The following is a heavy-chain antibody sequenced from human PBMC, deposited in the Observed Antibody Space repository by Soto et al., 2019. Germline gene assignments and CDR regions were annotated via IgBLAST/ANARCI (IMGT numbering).Heavy chain of an antibody. CDR1: GFTFSDSW. J-gene: IGHJ4*02. D-gene: IGHD3-3*01. Sequence: GGSLRLSCEASGFTFSDSWMSWVRQAPGKGLEWLANIKQDGSERYYVDSVKGRFTISTDNAKNSLYLQMNNLRAGDTAIYYCTRDVYDFSIGYYFDLWGQGALVTVSS. CDR2: IKQDGSER. V-gene: IGHV3-7*03. CDR3: TRDVYDFSIGYYFDL.